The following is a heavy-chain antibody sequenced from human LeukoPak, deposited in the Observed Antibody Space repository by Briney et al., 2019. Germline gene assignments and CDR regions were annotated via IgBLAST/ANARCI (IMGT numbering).Heavy chain of an antibody. J-gene: IGHJ4*02. CDR1: GFTFSNLW. D-gene: IGHD3-22*01. V-gene: IGHV3-15*01. CDR3: TTDPILLDSSGLYC. Sequence: GGSLRLSCAAFGFTFSNLWMSWVRQAPGKGPEWVGHIKSKVDGGTADYGAPVKDRFTISRDDSKNTVYLQVNSLKTEDTAVYYCTTDPILLDSSGLYCWGQGTLVTVSS. CDR2: IKSKVDGGTA.